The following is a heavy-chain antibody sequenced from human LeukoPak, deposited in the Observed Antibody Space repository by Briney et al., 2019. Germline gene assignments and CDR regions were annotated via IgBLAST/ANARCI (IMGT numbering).Heavy chain of an antibody. V-gene: IGHV3-23*01. CDR3: AKSNYFDSGGYYFFDY. J-gene: IGHJ4*02. CDR2: ISVSGGST. CDR1: GFTFSKYA. D-gene: IGHD3-22*01. Sequence: PGGSLILSCAASGFTFSKYAMTWVRQAPGKGLEWVSGISVSGGSTNYADSVKGRFTISRDNSKNTLYLQMNSLRGEDTAVYYCAKSNYFDSGGYYFFDYWGQGTLVTVSS.